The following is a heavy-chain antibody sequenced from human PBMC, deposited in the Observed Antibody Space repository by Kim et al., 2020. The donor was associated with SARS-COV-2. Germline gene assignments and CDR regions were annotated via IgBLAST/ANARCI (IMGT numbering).Heavy chain of an antibody. CDR3: ARTIPVSGKWTATFHY. Sequence: SETLSLTCSVSGGSIRSSTYYWGWIRQPPGKGLEWVGNVYFSGSTFYNPSLKSRVTISVDTSNNQFSLRLSSVTAADTAVYYCARTIPVSGKWTATFHYWGQGTLVTVSS. V-gene: IGHV4-39*01. CDR2: VYFSGST. D-gene: IGHD6-19*01. J-gene: IGHJ4*02. CDR1: GGSIRSSTYY.